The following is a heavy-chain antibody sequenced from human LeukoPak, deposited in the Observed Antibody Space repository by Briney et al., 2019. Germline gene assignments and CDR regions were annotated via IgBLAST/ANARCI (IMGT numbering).Heavy chain of an antibody. J-gene: IGHJ4*02. V-gene: IGHV4-59*01. D-gene: IGHD3-10*01. CDR2: IYYSGST. CDR1: GGSISSYY. CDR3: ARHSEIGEFDY. Sequence: PSETLSLTCTVSGGSISSYYWSWIRQPPGKGLEWIGYIYYSGSTNYNPSLKSRVTISVDTSKNQFSLKLSSVTAADTAVYYCARHSEIGEFDYWGQGTLVTVSS.